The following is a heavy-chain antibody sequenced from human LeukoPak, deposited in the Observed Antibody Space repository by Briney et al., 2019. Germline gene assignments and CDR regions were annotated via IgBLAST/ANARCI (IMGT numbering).Heavy chain of an antibody. CDR3: ARDSSPHYFGSGRPTDS. V-gene: IGHV3-23*01. CDR1: GFTFSSYA. Sequence: GGSLRLSCAASGFTFSSYAMSWVRQAPGKGLEWVSAISGSGGSTYYADSVKGRFTISRDNSKNTLFLEMNSLRPEDTGTYYCARDSSPHYFGSGRPTDSWGQGTLVIVSS. J-gene: IGHJ4*02. D-gene: IGHD3-10*01. CDR2: ISGSGGST.